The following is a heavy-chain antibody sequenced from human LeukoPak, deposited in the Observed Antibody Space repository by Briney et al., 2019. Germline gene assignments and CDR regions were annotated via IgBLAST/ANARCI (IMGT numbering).Heavy chain of an antibody. CDR1: GFSFSNCS. CDR3: AGDYEGNLAFDI. J-gene: IGHJ3*02. D-gene: IGHD4-23*01. Sequence: GGSLRLSCAASGFSFSNCSMNWVRQAPGEGLEWVSSISCSSTYIYYADSLEGRFTISRDNVRNSLYLQMNSLRAEDTAVYYCAGDYEGNLAFDIWGQGTMVTVSS. CDR2: ISCSSTYI. V-gene: IGHV3-21*01.